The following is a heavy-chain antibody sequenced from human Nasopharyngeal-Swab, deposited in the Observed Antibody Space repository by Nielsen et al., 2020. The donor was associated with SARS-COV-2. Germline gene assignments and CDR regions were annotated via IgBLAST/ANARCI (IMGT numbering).Heavy chain of an antibody. CDR2: INHSGST. CDR1: GGSFSGYY. Sequence: SDTLSLTCAVYGGSFSGYYWGWIRQPPGKGLEWIGEINHSGSTNYKPSLKSRVTMSVDTSKNQFSLKLSSVTAADTAVYYCARWSVAQTPQPYGMDVWGQGTTVTVSS. V-gene: IGHV4-34*01. CDR3: ARWSVAQTPQPYGMDV. D-gene: IGHD6-19*01. J-gene: IGHJ6*02.